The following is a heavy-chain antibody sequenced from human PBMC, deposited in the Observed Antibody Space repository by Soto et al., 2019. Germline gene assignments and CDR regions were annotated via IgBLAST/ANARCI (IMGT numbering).Heavy chain of an antibody. CDR2: IYYSGST. V-gene: IGHV4-30-4*01. J-gene: IGHJ5*02. CDR3: ARESYGDYVGYFAP. Sequence: PSETLSLTCTVSGGSISSGDYYWSWIRQPPGKGLEWIGYIYYSGSTYYNPSLKSRDTISVDTSRNQFSLKLSSVTAADTAVYYCARESYGDYVGYFAPWGQGILVTVSS. CDR1: GGSISSGDYY. D-gene: IGHD4-17*01.